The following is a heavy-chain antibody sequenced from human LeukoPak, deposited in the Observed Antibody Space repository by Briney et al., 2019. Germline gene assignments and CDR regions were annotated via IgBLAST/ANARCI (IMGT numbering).Heavy chain of an antibody. CDR1: GFSFSVST. D-gene: IGHD1-7*01. V-gene: IGHV3-73*01. CDR3: TRSLTGTTFGDY. J-gene: IGHJ4*02. Sequence: PGGSLTLSCAASGFSFSVSTMHWVRQASGKGLEWVGRIRDKAESYATVYAASVKGRFTISRDDSQNTAYLQLNSLRSDDTAVYYCTRSLTGTTFGDYGGQGTLVTVSS. CDR2: IRDKAESYAT.